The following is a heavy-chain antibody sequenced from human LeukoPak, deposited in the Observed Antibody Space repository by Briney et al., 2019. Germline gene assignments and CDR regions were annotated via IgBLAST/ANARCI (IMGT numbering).Heavy chain of an antibody. J-gene: IGHJ5*02. Sequence: GESLKISCEGIGYSFTTSWIVWVRQMPGKGLEWMGIICPGGSDTRYSPSFQGQVTISADKSISTAYLQWSSLKTSDTAIYYCARRDYGSGWRGSFDPWGQGTLVTVSS. V-gene: IGHV5-51*01. CDR1: GYSFTTSW. CDR2: ICPGGSDT. CDR3: ARRDYGSGWRGSFDP. D-gene: IGHD3-10*01.